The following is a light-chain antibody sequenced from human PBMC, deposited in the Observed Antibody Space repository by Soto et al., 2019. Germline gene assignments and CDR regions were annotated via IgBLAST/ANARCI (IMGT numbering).Light chain of an antibody. Sequence: VLTQSPGTLSLSPGDTATLSCRASQSVARDLSWYQHKPGQAPRLLISRASTGATGIPDRFCGSGSGTDFTLTINRLEPEDSAVYYCQQHTISMYTFGQGTKLEIK. CDR3: QQHTISMYT. CDR2: RAS. J-gene: IGKJ2*01. CDR1: QSVARD. V-gene: IGKV3-20*01.